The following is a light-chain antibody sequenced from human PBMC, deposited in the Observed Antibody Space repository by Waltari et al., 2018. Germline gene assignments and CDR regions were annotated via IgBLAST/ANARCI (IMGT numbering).Light chain of an antibody. CDR2: GAS. Sequence: IVLTQSPATLSLSPGERATLSCRASQSISTYLAWYQQKPGQAPRLLIFGASYSATGIPARFSGSGSGTDFTLTLSSLEPEDFAVYYCQQRSDLPPITFGQGTKVEI. CDR3: QQRSDLPPIT. V-gene: IGKV3-11*01. CDR1: QSISTY. J-gene: IGKJ1*01.